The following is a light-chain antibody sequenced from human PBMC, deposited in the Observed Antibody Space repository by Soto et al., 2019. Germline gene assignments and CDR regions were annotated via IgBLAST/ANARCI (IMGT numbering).Light chain of an antibody. CDR3: QQYGSSGT. CDR2: GAS. V-gene: IGKV3-20*01. J-gene: IGKJ1*01. Sequence: EIVMTQSPASLSVPPGERATPSCRASQSVSTNFAWYLQKPGRAPRLLIYGASNRATGIPDRFSGSGSGTDFTLTISRLEPEDFAVYYCQQYGSSGTFGQGTKVDIK. CDR1: QSVSTN.